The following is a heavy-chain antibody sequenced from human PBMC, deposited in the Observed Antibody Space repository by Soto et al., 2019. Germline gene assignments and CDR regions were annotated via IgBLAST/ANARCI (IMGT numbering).Heavy chain of an antibody. CDR3: ASGGESGYDYGRFDY. D-gene: IGHD5-12*01. J-gene: IGHJ4*02. CDR2: IYHSGST. CDR1: GGSISSGGYS. Sequence: QLQLQESGSGLVKPSQTLSLTCAVSGGSISSGGYSWSWIRQPPGKGLEWIGYIYHSGSTYYNPSLKSRVTISVDRSKNQFSLKLSSVTAADTAVYYCASGGESGYDYGRFDYWGQGTLVTVSS. V-gene: IGHV4-30-2*01.